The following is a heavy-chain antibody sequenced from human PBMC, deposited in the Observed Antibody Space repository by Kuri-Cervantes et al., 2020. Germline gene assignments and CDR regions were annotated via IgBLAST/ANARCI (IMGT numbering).Heavy chain of an antibody. D-gene: IGHD6-13*01. V-gene: IGHV6-1*01. CDR3: ARIAAAGTWYFDP. Sequence: SETLSLTCGISGDSVSNNSAAWNWIRQSPSRGLGWLGRTYYRSKWYNDYAVSVKSRITINADTSKNQFSLQLNSVTPEDTAVYYCARIAAAGTWYFDPWGQGTLVTVSS. J-gene: IGHJ5*02. CDR1: GDSVSNNSAA. CDR2: TYYRSKWYN.